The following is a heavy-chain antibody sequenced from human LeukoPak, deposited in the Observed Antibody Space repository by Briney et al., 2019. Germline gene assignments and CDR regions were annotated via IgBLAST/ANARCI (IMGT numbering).Heavy chain of an antibody. J-gene: IGHJ4*02. D-gene: IGHD2-2*01. V-gene: IGHV3-30*18. Sequence: GGSLRLSCAASGFTFSSYGMHWVRQAPGKGLEWVAVISYDGSNKYYADSVKGRFTISGDNSKNTLYLQMNSLRAEDTAVYYCAKDNPPDQSSPGDYWGQGTLVTVSS. CDR1: GFTFSSYG. CDR3: AKDNPPDQSSPGDY. CDR2: ISYDGSNK.